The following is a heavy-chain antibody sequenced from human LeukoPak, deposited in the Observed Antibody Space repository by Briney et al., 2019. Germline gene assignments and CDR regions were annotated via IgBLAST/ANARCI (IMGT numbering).Heavy chain of an antibody. J-gene: IGHJ6*02. CDR3: AKDLGGYYYYGMDV. CDR1: GFTFSSYA. CDR2: ISGSGGST. Sequence: PGGSLRLSCAAPGFTFSSYAMSWVRQAPGKGLEWVSAISGSGGSTYHADSVKGRFTISRDNSKNTLYLQMNSLRAEDTAVYYCAKDLGGYYYYGMDVWGQGTTVTVSS. V-gene: IGHV3-23*01.